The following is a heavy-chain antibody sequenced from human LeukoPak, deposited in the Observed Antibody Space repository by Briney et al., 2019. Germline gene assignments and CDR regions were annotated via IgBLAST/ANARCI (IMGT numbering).Heavy chain of an antibody. CDR3: AKAYSSGWWYWYFDL. J-gene: IGHJ2*01. V-gene: IGHV3-9*01. CDR1: GFTFNDYA. CDR2: ISWNSGSI. D-gene: IGHD6-19*01. Sequence: GVSLRLSCAASGFTFNDYAMHWVRQAPGKGLEWVSGISWNSGSIGYADSAKGRFTISRDNAKNSLYLQMNSLRAEDTALYYCAKAYSSGWWYWYFDLWGRGTLVTVSS.